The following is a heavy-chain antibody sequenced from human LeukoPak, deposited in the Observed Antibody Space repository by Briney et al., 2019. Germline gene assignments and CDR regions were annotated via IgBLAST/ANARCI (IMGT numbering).Heavy chain of an antibody. CDR3: ARLSGYSSGHYYSDY. J-gene: IGHJ4*02. CDR1: GGSISSDY. Sequence: SETLSLTCTVAGGSISSDYWSWVRQPPGKGLEWLGYISYRGSTNYNPSLKSRVTISGDTSKSQFSLKLSSVAAADTAVYYCARLSGYSSGHYYSDYWGQGTLVTVSS. V-gene: IGHV4-59*01. CDR2: ISYRGST. D-gene: IGHD3-22*01.